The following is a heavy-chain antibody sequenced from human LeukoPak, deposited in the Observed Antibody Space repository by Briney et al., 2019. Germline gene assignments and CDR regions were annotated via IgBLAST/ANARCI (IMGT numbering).Heavy chain of an antibody. CDR1: GFTFSSYA. CDR3: ARNMVRGVRYFDY. D-gene: IGHD3-10*01. CDR2: ISSSSTYI. J-gene: IGHJ4*02. Sequence: GGSLRLSCAASGFTFSSYAMNWVRQAPGKGLEWVSSISSSSTYIYYADSVKGRFTISRDNAKNSLYLQMNSLRVEDTAVYYCARNMVRGVRYFDYWGQGTLVTVSS. V-gene: IGHV3-21*01.